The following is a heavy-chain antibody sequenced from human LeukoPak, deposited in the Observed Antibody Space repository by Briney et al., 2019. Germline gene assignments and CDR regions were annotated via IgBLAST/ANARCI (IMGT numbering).Heavy chain of an antibody. J-gene: IGHJ4*02. Sequence: ASVKVSCKASGYTFTSYDINWVRQATGQGLQWMGWMSSKSGHTAYAQKFQGRVTITADESTSTAYMELSSLRSEDTAVYYCARALYPYYYDSSGIDYWGQGTLVTVSS. CDR1: GYTFTSYD. CDR2: MSSKSGHT. D-gene: IGHD3-22*01. V-gene: IGHV1-8*01. CDR3: ARALYPYYYDSSGIDY.